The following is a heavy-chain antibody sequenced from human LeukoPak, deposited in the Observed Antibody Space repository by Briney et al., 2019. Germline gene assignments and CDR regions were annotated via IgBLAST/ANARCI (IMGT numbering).Heavy chain of an antibody. J-gene: IGHJ4*02. D-gene: IGHD3-16*01. V-gene: IGHV3-21*01. Sequence: GGSLRLSCAASGFSFSYHSMNWVRQAPGKGLERVSAISSSGDYKYYGDSTKGRFTISRDNVKNSVFLQMDRLRAEDTAIYYCARGRSEWITSAFDYWGQGTLVTVSS. CDR1: GFSFSYHS. CDR3: ARGRSEWITSAFDY. CDR2: ISSSGDYK.